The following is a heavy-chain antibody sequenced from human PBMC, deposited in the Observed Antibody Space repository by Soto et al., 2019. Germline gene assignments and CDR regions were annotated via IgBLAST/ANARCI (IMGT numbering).Heavy chain of an antibody. CDR2: ISYDGSNK. CDR1: GFTFSSYA. D-gene: IGHD3-3*01. CDR3: ARDGLRITIYYFDY. Sequence: QVQLVESGGRVVQPGRSLRLSCAASGFTFSSYAMHWVRQAPGKGLEWVAVISYDGSNKYYADSVKGRFTISRDNSKNTLYLQMNSLRAEDTAVYYCARDGLRITIYYFDYWGQGTLVTVSS. J-gene: IGHJ4*02. V-gene: IGHV3-30-3*01.